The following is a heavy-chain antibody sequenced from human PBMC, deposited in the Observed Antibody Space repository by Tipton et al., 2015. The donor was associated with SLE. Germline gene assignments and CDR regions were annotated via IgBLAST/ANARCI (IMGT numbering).Heavy chain of an antibody. D-gene: IGHD6-13*01. J-gene: IGHJ4*02. Sequence: SLRLSCAASGFTFSRYWMSWVRQAPGKGLEWVAVISYDGSNKYYADSVKGRFTISRDNSKNTLYLQMNSLRAEDTAVYYCASYSSTFGYWGQGTLVTVSS. V-gene: IGHV3-30*03. CDR1: GFTFSRYW. CDR2: ISYDGSNK. CDR3: ASYSSTFGY.